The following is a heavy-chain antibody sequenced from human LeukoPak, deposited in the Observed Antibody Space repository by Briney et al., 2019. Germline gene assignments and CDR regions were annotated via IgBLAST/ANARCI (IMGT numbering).Heavy chain of an antibody. D-gene: IGHD1-26*01. Sequence: PAQTLSLTCTVSGDSFSSVSYYWSWIRQPAGKGLEWIGRIYATGSTNYNPSLKSRVTISVDTSNNQFSLKLSSVTAADTAVYYCARGGLLNWFDPWGQGTLVTVSS. J-gene: IGHJ5*02. V-gene: IGHV4-61*02. CDR1: GDSFSSVSYY. CDR2: IYATGST. CDR3: ARGGLLNWFDP.